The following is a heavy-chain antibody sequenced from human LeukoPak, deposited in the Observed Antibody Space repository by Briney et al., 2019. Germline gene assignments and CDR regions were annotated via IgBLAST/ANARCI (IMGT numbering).Heavy chain of an antibody. V-gene: IGHV4-39*07. CDR1: GPSVNTSFYF. CDR2: LFYSGSI. J-gene: IGHJ5*02. CDR3: ARGFDN. Sequence: SETLSLTRTVFGPSVNTSFYFWGWIRQPPGKGLEWIGSLFYSGSIYYNPSLKSRVTISKGSSGDQFSLISLKMTSVTAADTAVYYCARGFDNWGRGTQVTVSS.